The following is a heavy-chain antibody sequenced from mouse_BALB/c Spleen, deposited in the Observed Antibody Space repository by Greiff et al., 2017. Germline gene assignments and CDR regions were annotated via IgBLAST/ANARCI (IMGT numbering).Heavy chain of an antibody. J-gene: IGHJ1*01. D-gene: IGHD1-1*01. CDR1: GYSITSDYA. Sequence: EVQLQQSGPGLVKPSQSLSLTCTVTGYSITSDYAWNWIRQFPGNKLEWMGYISYSGSTSYNPSLKSRISITRDTSKNQFFLQLNSVTTEDTATYYCARLLRSYFDVWGAGTTVTVSS. CDR3: ARLLRSYFDV. CDR2: ISYSGST. V-gene: IGHV3-2*02.